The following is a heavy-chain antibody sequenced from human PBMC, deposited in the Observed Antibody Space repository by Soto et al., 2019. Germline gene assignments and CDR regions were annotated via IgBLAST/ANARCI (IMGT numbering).Heavy chain of an antibody. CDR3: ARLVTASAGSWFDP. V-gene: IGHV4-30-2*01. CDR1: GGSIRSYVSRGGFA. D-gene: IGHD2-21*02. CDR2: IYQSGRT. J-gene: IGHJ5*02. Sequence: TLSLSNAFSGGSIRSYVSRGGFAWSLVLQPPGKGLAWIGYIYQSGRTYYNPSLKSRVTLSVDRSKNQFSLRLSSVTAADTAVYYCARLVTASAGSWFDPWGQGNLVTVSS.